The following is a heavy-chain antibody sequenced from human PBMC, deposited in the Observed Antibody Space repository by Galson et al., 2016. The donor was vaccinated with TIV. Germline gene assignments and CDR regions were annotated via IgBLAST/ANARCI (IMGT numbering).Heavy chain of an antibody. J-gene: IGHJ4*02. V-gene: IGHV1-2*02. CDR3: ARALNYGMDV. CDR1: GYTFTGYY. Sequence: SVKVSCKASGYTFTGYYMHWVRQAPGQGLEWMGWINPDSGDTNSAQEFQGRVTKTRDTSITTAYMDVSSLRPDDTAVYFCARALNYGMDVWGQGSLVTVSS. CDR2: INPDSGDT. D-gene: IGHD3-10*01.